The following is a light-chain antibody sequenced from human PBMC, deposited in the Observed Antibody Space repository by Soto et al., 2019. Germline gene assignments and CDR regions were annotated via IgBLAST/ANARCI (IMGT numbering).Light chain of an antibody. CDR1: SSDVGGYNY. Sequence: QSVLTQPRSVSGSLGQSVTISCTGTSSDVGGYNYVSWYQQHPGKAPKLMIYDVNKRPSGVPDRFSGSKSGNTASLTISGLQAADEADYYCCSYAGSWMFGGGTKLTVL. CDR2: DVN. CDR3: CSYAGSWM. J-gene: IGLJ3*02. V-gene: IGLV2-11*01.